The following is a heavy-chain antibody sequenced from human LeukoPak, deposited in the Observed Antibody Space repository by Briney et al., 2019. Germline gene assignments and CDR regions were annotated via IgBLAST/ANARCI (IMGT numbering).Heavy chain of an antibody. J-gene: IGHJ4*02. CDR3: ARGNNAYCSGGSCYPN. CDR1: GGTFSSYA. Sequence: SVKVSCKASGGTFSSYAISWVRQAPGQGLEWTGGIIPIFGTANYAQKFQGRVTITADKSTSTAYMELSSLRSEDTAVYYCARGNNAYCSGGSCYPNWGQGTLVTVSS. CDR2: IIPIFGTA. V-gene: IGHV1-69*06. D-gene: IGHD2-15*01.